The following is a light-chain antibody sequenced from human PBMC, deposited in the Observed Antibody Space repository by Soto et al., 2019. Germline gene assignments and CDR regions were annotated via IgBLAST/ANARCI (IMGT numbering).Light chain of an antibody. CDR2: EVS. CDR1: SSDIGGYNY. V-gene: IGLV2-14*01. J-gene: IGLJ3*02. CDR3: SSSTSSSTWV. Sequence: QSVLTQPASVSGSPGQSITLPCTGTSSDIGGYNYVSWYQQHPGKAPKLMIYEVSNRPSGVSNRFSGSKSGNTASLTISGLQAEDEADYYCSSSTSSSTWVFGGGTKLTVL.